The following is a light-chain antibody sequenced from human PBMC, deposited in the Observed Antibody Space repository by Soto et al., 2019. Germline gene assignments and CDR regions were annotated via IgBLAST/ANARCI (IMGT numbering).Light chain of an antibody. CDR1: SGHSSYA. CDR2: LNSDGSH. J-gene: IGLJ3*02. Sequence: QPVLTQSPSASASLGASVKLTCTLSSGHSSYAIAWHQQQPEKGPRYLMKLNSDGSHSKGDGIPDRFSGSSSGAERYLTLSSLQSEDEADYYCQTWGTGTWVFGGGTKLTVL. V-gene: IGLV4-69*01. CDR3: QTWGTGTWV.